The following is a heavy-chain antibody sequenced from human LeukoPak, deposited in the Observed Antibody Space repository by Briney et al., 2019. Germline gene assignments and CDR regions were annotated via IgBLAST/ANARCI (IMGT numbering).Heavy chain of an antibody. D-gene: IGHD3-16*02. CDR1: GGSISSSSYY. Sequence: SETLSLTCTVSGGSISSSSYYWGWIRQPPGKGLEWIGSIYYSGSTYYNPSLKSRLTISVDTSKNQFSLKLNSVTAAGTAVYYCARREYDYVWGSYRDDAFDIWGQGTMATVSS. J-gene: IGHJ3*02. CDR3: ARREYDYVWGSYRDDAFDI. V-gene: IGHV4-39*01. CDR2: IYYSGST.